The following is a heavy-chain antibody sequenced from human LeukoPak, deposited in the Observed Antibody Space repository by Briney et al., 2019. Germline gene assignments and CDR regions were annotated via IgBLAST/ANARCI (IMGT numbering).Heavy chain of an antibody. V-gene: IGHV4-4*07. D-gene: IGHD3-10*01. CDR1: GGSISSYY. CDR3: ARDSGTTGEVKFDP. J-gene: IGHJ5*02. Sequence: PSETLSLTCTVSGGSISSYYWSWIRQPAGTALEWIGRIYTSGTITYNPSLKSRVTMSVDTSKNQFSLKLSSVTAADTDVYYCARDSGTTGEVKFDPWGQGTLVTVSS. CDR2: IYTSGTI.